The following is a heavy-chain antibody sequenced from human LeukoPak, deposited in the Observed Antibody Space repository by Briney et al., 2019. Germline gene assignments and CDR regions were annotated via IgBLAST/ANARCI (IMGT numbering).Heavy chain of an antibody. J-gene: IGHJ3*02. Sequence: SVKVSCKASRDTFTRCAFSWVRQAPGQGLEWMGGNIPIDGTANFGQKFQGRVTITADESTSTAYMELSSLRSEDTAVYYCARDPGSPVRAFDIWGQGTMVTVSS. CDR1: RDTFTRCA. D-gene: IGHD3-10*01. CDR3: ARDPGSPVRAFDI. V-gene: IGHV1-69*01. CDR2: NIPIDGTA.